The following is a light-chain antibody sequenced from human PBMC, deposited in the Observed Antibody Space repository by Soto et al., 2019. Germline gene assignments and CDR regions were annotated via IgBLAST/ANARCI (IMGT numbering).Light chain of an antibody. V-gene: IGLV1-44*01. J-gene: IGLJ1*01. CDR2: SND. CDR1: SSNIRGNT. CDR3: SSYSTTSTLV. Sequence: QSVLTQPPSASGTPGQRVAISCYGGSSNIRGNTVSWYQQLPGTAPKLLIYSNDQRPSGVPERFSGSKSGNTASLTISGLQAEDEADYYCSSYSTTSTLVFGSGTKVTVL.